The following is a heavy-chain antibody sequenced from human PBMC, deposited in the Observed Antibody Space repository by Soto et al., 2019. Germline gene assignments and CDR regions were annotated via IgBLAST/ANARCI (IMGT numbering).Heavy chain of an antibody. J-gene: IGHJ4*02. CDR3: ARDSTAMVNGVDY. CDR1: GYTFTGYY. CDR2: INPNSGGT. D-gene: IGHD5-18*01. V-gene: IGHV1-2*02. Sequence: ASVKVSCKASGYTFTGYYMHWVRQAPGQGLEWMGWINPNSGGTNYAQKFQGRVTMTRDTSISTAYMELSRLRSDDTAVYYCARDSTAMVNGVDYWGQGTLVTVSS.